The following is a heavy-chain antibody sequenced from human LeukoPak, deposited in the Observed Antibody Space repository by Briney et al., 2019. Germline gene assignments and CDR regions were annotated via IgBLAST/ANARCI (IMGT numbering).Heavy chain of an antibody. Sequence: GGSLRLSCAASGFAFSTYGMHCVRQAPDKGLEWVAFIRYDGSVQYYTDSVTGRFTISRDNSKNALYLQMDSLRDEDTAVYSCATGRGYFAIHYYMDVWGKGTTVTVSS. V-gene: IGHV3-30*02. CDR1: GFAFSTYG. J-gene: IGHJ6*03. CDR3: ATGRGYFAIHYYMDV. CDR2: IRYDGSVQ. D-gene: IGHD2/OR15-2a*01.